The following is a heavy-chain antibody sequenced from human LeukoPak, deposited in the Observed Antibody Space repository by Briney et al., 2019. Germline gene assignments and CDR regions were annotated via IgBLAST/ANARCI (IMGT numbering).Heavy chain of an antibody. CDR3: ARIQWELLVYFDY. CDR1: GGSISSSHYY. J-gene: IGHJ4*02. CDR2: IYYSGST. D-gene: IGHD1-26*01. V-gene: IGHV4-39*01. Sequence: SETLSLTCTVSGGSISSSHYYWGWIRQPPGKGLEWIGSIYYSGSTYYNPSLKSRVTISVDTSKNQFSLKLSSVTAADTAVYYCARIQWELLVYFDYWGQGTLVTVSS.